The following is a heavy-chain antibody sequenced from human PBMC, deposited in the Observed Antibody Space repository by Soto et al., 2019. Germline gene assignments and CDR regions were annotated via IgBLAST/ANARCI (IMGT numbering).Heavy chain of an antibody. Sequence: SETLSLTCSVSGGSISSYFWSWIRQPPGKGLEYIGYIYYTGSTNYNPSLKSRVTISVDTSKNQFSLKLSSVTAADTAVYYCARGGSLGDYYYGMDVWGQGXTVTVYS. V-gene: IGHV4-59*01. CDR2: IYYTGST. J-gene: IGHJ6*02. D-gene: IGHD3-10*01. CDR3: ARGGSLGDYYYGMDV. CDR1: GGSISSYF.